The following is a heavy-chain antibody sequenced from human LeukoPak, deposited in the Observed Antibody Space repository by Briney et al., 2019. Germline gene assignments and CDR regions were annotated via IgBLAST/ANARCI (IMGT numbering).Heavy chain of an antibody. D-gene: IGHD3-3*01. Sequence: GGSLRLSCAASGFTFSSYSMNWVRQAPGKGLEWVSSISSSSSYIYYADSVKGRFTSSRDNAKNSLFLQMNSLRAEDTALYYCARGGITIFGVVTNPDYWGQGTLVTVSS. J-gene: IGHJ4*02. CDR1: GFTFSSYS. CDR2: ISSSSSYI. CDR3: ARGGITIFGVVTNPDY. V-gene: IGHV3-21*04.